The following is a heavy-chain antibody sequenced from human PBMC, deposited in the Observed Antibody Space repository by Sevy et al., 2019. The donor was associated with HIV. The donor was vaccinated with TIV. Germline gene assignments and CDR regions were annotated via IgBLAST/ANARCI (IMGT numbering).Heavy chain of an antibody. D-gene: IGHD3-3*01. CDR2: INHSGST. Sequence: SETLSLTCAVYGGSFSGYYWSWIRQPPGKGLEWIGEINHSGSTNYNPSLKSRVTISVDTSKNQFSLKLSSVTAADTAVYYCARDGISRWFDPWGQGTLVTVSS. CDR1: GGSFSGYY. J-gene: IGHJ5*02. V-gene: IGHV4-34*01. CDR3: ARDGISRWFDP.